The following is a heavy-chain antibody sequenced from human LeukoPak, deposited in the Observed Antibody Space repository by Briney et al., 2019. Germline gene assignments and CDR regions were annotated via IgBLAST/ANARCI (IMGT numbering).Heavy chain of an antibody. V-gene: IGHV3-48*03. J-gene: IGHJ4*02. Sequence: RPGGSLRLSCAASGFTFSSYDMQWVRQAPGKGLEWVSYISGSGKTTYYGDSVKGRFTISRDNAKNSLFLQMNSLRAEDTAIYYCARDAYFYDNSDSSGYWGQGTLVTVSS. CDR1: GFTFSSYD. CDR2: ISGSGKTT. D-gene: IGHD3-22*01. CDR3: ARDAYFYDNSDSSGY.